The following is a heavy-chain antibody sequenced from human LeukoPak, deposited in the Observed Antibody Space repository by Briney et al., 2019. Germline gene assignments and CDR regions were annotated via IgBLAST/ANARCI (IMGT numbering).Heavy chain of an antibody. V-gene: IGHV3-53*01. CDR1: GFHLKRKY. CDR2: IYSGGST. CDR3: ARHYGDYEEYYFDY. D-gene: IGHD4-17*01. Sequence: PGGALRLSWATSGFHLKRKYKRGGRQGPGEGLEGGSVIYSGGSTYYADSVKGRFTISRDNSKNTLYLQMNSLRAEDTAVYYCARHYGDYEEYYFDYWGQGTLVTVSS. J-gene: IGHJ4*02.